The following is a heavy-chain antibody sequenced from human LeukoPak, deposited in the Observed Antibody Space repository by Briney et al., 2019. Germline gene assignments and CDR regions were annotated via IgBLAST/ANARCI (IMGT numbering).Heavy chain of an antibody. CDR3: ARGPNRPTTVTQRTYYYYYGMDV. D-gene: IGHD4-17*01. J-gene: IGHJ6*02. V-gene: IGHV4-34*01. CDR1: GGSFSGYY. Sequence: PSETLSLTCAVYGGSFSGYYWSWIRQPPGKGLEWIGEINHSGSTNYNPSLKSRVTISVDTSKNQFSLKLSSVTAADTAVYYCARGPNRPTTVTQRTYYYYYGMDVWGQGTTVTVSS. CDR2: INHSGST.